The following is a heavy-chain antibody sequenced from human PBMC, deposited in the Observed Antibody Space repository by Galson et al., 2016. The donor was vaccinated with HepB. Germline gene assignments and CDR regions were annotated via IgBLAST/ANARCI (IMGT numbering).Heavy chain of an antibody. V-gene: IGHV3-21*01. CDR2: ISSTRKDT. CDR1: GFTFSIYS. Sequence: SLRLSCAASGFTFSIYSMNWVRQVPGKGLEWVSSISSTRKDTDYADSVRGRFSISSDNAKESLYLQMNNLRVEGTAVYYCARDVSFDQWGRGTLVTVSS. CDR3: ARDVSFDQ. J-gene: IGHJ4*02.